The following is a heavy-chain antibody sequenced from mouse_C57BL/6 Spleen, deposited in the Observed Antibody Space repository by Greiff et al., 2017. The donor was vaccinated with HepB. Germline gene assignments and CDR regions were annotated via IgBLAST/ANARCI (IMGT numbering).Heavy chain of an antibody. J-gene: IGHJ4*01. Sequence: QVQLKQSGPELVKPGASVKISCKASGYAFSSSWMNWVKQRPGKGLEWIGRIYPGDGDTNYNGKFKGKATLTADKSSSTAYMQLSSLTSEDSAVYFCARGQLRLRMDYLSQGTSVTVSS. CDR1: GYAFSSSW. D-gene: IGHD3-2*02. CDR3: ARGQLRLRMDY. V-gene: IGHV1-82*01. CDR2: IYPGDGDT.